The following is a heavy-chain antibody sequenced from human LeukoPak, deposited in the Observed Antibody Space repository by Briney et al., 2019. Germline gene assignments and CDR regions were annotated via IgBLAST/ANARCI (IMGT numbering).Heavy chain of an antibody. V-gene: IGHV1-2*02. CDR2: INPNSGGT. J-gene: IGHJ3*02. CDR1: GFTITGAY. CDR3: ARDPGSWYGAFDI. D-gene: IGHD6-13*01. Sequence: ASVKVSCKASGFTITGAYMHWVRQAPGQGLEWMVWINPNSGGTNYAQKFQGRVTMTRDTSISTAYMELSRLRSDDTAVYYCARDPGSWYGAFDIWGQGTMVTVSS.